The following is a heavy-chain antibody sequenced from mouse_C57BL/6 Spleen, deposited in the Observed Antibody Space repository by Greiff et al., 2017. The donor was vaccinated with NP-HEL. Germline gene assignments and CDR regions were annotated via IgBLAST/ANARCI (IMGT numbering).Heavy chain of an antibody. V-gene: IGHV1-19*01. CDR1: GYTFTDYY. Sequence: EVQLQQSGPVLVKPGASVKMSCKASGYTFTDYYMNWVKQSHGKSLKWIGVINPYNGGTSYNQKFKGKATLTVDKSSSTAYMELNSLTSEDSAVYYCARWGNYFDYWGQGTTLTVSS. J-gene: IGHJ2*01. CDR2: INPYNGGT. CDR3: ARWGNYFDY.